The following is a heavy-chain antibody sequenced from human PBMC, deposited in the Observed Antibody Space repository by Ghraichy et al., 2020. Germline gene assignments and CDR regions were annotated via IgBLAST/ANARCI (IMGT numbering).Heavy chain of an antibody. Sequence: SETLSLTCAVYGGSFSGYYWSWIRQPPGKGLEWIGEINHSGSTNYNPSLKSRVTISVDTSKNQFSLKLSSVTAADTAVYYCARGKGAYCGGDCSPFLQRKYYFDYWGQGTLVTVSS. D-gene: IGHD2-21*01. V-gene: IGHV4-34*01. J-gene: IGHJ4*02. CDR2: INHSGST. CDR3: ARGKGAYCGGDCSPFLQRKYYFDY. CDR1: GGSFSGYY.